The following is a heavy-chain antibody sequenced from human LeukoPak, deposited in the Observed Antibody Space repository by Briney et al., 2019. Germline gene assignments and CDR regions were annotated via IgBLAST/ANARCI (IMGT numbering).Heavy chain of an antibody. CDR2: INSNSGGT. J-gene: IGHJ4*02. Sequence: GASVKVSCKASGYTFTGCYIHWVRQAPGQGLDWMGWINSNSGGTNYAQKFQGGVTITRDTSISTAYVEMTGLTSDDTAVYYCARLSSGTYYNDYWGQGTLVTVSS. CDR1: GYTFTGCY. CDR3: ARLSSGTYYNDY. D-gene: IGHD1-26*01. V-gene: IGHV1-2*02.